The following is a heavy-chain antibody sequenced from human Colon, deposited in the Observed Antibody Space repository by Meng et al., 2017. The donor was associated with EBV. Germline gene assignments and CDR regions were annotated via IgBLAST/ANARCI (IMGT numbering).Heavy chain of an antibody. J-gene: IGHJ4*02. CDR1: GGSFSGYV. D-gene: IGHD3-9*01. CDR2: VSHPGSA. CDR3: ARVPTTGYKDH. Sequence: QVLPQQLCSGLFRPAESLSPTCTVNGGSFSGYVWSWVRQPAGKGMEWIGEVSHPGSANYNPSLKSRVTISVDASEKQFSLRLTSVTAADSAVYYCARVPTTGYKDHWGQGTLVTVSS. V-gene: IGHV4-34*01.